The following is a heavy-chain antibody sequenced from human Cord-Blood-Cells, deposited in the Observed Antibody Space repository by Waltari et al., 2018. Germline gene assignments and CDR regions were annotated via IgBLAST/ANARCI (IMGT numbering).Heavy chain of an antibody. D-gene: IGHD3-22*01. CDR1: GGSFSGYY. CDR3: ARGVTITMIVVVIHYGMDV. CDR2: INHSGST. J-gene: IGHJ6*02. Sequence: QVQLQQWGAGLLKPSETLSLTCAAYGGSFSGYYWSWIRPPPGKGLEWIGEINHSGSTNYNPSLKSRVTISVDTSKNQFSLKLSSVTAADTAVYYCARGVTITMIVVVIHYGMDVWGQGTTVTVSS. V-gene: IGHV4-34*01.